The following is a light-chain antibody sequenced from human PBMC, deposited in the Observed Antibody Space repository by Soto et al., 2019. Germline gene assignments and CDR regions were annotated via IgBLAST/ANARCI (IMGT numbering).Light chain of an antibody. V-gene: IGLV2-8*01. CDR2: EVY. CDR1: FNDVGGYNY. Sequence: QSALTQPPSASGSPGQSVTISCTGTFNDVGGYNYVSWYQHHPGKAPKVIIYEVYKRPSAVPDRFSGSKSGKPASLTVSGLQADDEAVYYCQVWDSVSNQYVLGTGTKVTVL. CDR3: QVWDSVSNQYV. J-gene: IGLJ1*01.